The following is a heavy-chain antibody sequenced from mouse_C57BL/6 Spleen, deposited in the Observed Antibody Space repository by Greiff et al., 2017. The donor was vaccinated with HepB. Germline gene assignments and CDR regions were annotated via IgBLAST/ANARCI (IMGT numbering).Heavy chain of an antibody. Sequence: VQLQQSGPELVKPGASMKISCKASGYAFSSSWMNWVKQRPGKGLEWIGRIYPGDGDTNYNGKFKGKATLTADKSSSTAYMQLSSLTSEDSAVYFCARSGYYGSRAYYYAMDCWGQGTSVTVSS. V-gene: IGHV1-82*01. CDR2: IYPGDGDT. CDR1: GYAFSSSW. J-gene: IGHJ4*01. D-gene: IGHD1-1*01. CDR3: ARSGYYGSRAYYYAMDC.